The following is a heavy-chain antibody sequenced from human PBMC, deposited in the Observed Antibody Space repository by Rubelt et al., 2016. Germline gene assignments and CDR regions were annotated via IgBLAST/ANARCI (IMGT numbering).Heavy chain of an antibody. J-gene: IGHJ3*02. CDR2: ISAYNGTT. V-gene: IGHV1-18*01. CDR1: GYTFTSYG. Sequence: QVQLVQSGAEVKKPGASVKVSCKASGYTFTSYGISWVRQAPGQGREWLGWISAYNGTTNYAQKLQGRVTMTTDTSTSTAYMELRSLRSDDTAVYYCARRDGYNWDDAFDIWGQGTMVTVSS. CDR3: ARRDGYNWDDAFDI. D-gene: IGHD5-24*01.